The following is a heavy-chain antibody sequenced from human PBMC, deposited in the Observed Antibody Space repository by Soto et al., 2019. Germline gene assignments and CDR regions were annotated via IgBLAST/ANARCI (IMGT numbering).Heavy chain of an antibody. CDR2: IYYSGST. Sequence: SETLSLTCTVSGGSISRYYWSWIRQPPGKGLEWIGYIYYSGSTNYNPSLKSRVTISVDTSKNQFSLKLNSVTAADTAVYYCARDTVDGAYGSGRNWFDPWGLGTLVTVSS. J-gene: IGHJ5*02. CDR3: ARDTVDGAYGSGRNWFDP. CDR1: GGSISRYY. V-gene: IGHV4-59*01. D-gene: IGHD3-10*01.